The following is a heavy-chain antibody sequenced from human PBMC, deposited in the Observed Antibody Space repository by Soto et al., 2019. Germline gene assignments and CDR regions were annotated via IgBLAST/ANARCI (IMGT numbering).Heavy chain of an antibody. J-gene: IGHJ5*02. CDR1: GYTFTSYY. D-gene: IGHD2-15*01. CDR2: INPSGGST. CDR3: ARGPSGGYCSGGSCSPRDNWFDP. V-gene: IGHV1-46*01. Sequence: ASVKVSCKASGYTFTSYYMHWVRQAPGQGLEWMGIINPSGGSTSYAQKFQGRDTMTRDTSTSTVYMELSSLRSEDTALYYCARGPSGGYCSGGSCSPRDNWFDPWG.